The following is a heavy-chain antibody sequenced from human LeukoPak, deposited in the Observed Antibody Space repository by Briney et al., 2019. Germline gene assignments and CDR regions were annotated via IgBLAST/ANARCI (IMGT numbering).Heavy chain of an antibody. J-gene: IGHJ4*02. Sequence: PGRSLRLSCAASGFTFSSYGMHWVRQAPGKGLEWVAVISYDGSNKYYADSVKGRFTISRDNSKNTLYLQMNSLRAEDTAVYYCAKEWVGYFDYWGQGTLVTVSS. CDR1: GFTFSSYG. CDR3: AKEWVGYFDY. V-gene: IGHV3-30*18. CDR2: ISYDGSNK. D-gene: IGHD1-26*01.